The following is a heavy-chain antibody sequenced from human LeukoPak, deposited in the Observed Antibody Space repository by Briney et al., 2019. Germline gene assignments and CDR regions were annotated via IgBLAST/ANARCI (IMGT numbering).Heavy chain of an antibody. CDR2: ISGSGGST. Sequence: GGSLRLSCAASGFTFSSYAMSWVRQAPGKGLQWVSAISGSGGSTYYADSVKGRFTISRDNSKNTLYLQMNSLRAEDTAVYYCAKELTSRWEYQLLFFDYWGQGTLVTVSS. V-gene: IGHV3-23*01. CDR1: GFTFSSYA. CDR3: AKELTSRWEYQLLFFDY. D-gene: IGHD2-2*01. J-gene: IGHJ4*02.